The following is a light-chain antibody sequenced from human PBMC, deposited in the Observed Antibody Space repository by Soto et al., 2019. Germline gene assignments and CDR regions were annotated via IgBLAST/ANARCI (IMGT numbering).Light chain of an antibody. CDR1: QSVSSY. V-gene: IGKV3-11*01. CDR2: EAS. J-gene: IGKJ2*01. CDR3: QQRSNGPSYT. Sequence: EIVLTQSPATLSLSPGERATLSCRASQSVSSYLAWYQHKPGQAPRLLIYEASNRATGIPDRFSGSGSGTDFTLTISSLEPEDFAVYYCQQRSNGPSYTFGQGNKLAIK.